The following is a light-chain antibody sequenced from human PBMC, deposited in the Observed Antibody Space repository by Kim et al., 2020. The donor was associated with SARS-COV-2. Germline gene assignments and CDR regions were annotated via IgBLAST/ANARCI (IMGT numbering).Light chain of an antibody. CDR3: QQSYSTPWT. V-gene: IGKV1-39*01. J-gene: IGKJ1*01. CDR2: AAS. Sequence: DIQMTQSPFSLSASVGDRVTITCRASQSISSYLNWYQQKPGKAPKYLIYAASSLQSGVPSRFSGSGSGTDFTLTISSLQPEDVATYYCQQSYSTPWTFGQGTKVDIK. CDR1: QSISSY.